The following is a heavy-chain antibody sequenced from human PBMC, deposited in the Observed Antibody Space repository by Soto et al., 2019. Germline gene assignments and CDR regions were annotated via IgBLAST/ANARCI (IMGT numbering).Heavy chain of an antibody. J-gene: IGHJ4*02. CDR3: ARDGGAYSIGWDFDF. CDR1: GFTFSNYV. D-gene: IGHD6-19*01. CDR2: INSGGGIT. Sequence: EVQLLESGGGLVQPGGSLRLSCTVSGFTFSNYVMSWVRQAPGKGLDWVSSINSGGGITDYADSVKGRFTISRDNSKNTLHLQVNSLRAEDTAVYYCARDGGAYSIGWDFDFWGQGSLVTVSS. V-gene: IGHV3-23*01.